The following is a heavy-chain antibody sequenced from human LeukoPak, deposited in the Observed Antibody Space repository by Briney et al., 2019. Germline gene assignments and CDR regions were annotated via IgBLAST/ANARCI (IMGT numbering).Heavy chain of an antibody. J-gene: IGHJ4*02. Sequence: ASVKVSCKTSGLTFTHYGISWVRQAPGQGLEWMGWISAYNGDTTYAQKFQGKVTMTTDTSTSTAYMELRSLSSDDTAVYYCARAWRGIGTSRLVTYYFDYWGQGTLVTVSS. CDR3: ARAWRGIGTSRLVTYYFDY. V-gene: IGHV1-18*01. CDR2: ISAYNGDT. CDR1: GLTFTHYG. D-gene: IGHD1-14*01.